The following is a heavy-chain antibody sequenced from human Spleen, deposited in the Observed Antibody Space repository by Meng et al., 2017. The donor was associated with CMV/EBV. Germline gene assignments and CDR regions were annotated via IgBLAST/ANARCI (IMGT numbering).Heavy chain of an antibody. J-gene: IGHJ3*02. D-gene: IGHD3-10*01. V-gene: IGHV1-69*05. CDR1: GGTFSSYA. Sequence: SVKVSCKASGGTFSSYAFSWVRQAPGQGLEWMGGIIPIFGIANYAQKFQGRVTITTDESTSTAYMELSSLRSEDTAVYYCARGMLLWLGELNAFDIWGQGTMVTVSS. CDR2: IIPIFGIA. CDR3: ARGMLLWLGELNAFDI.